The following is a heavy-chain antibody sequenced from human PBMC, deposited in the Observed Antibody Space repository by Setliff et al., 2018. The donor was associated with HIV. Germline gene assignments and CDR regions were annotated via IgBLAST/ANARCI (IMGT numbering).Heavy chain of an antibody. J-gene: IGHJ4*02. Sequence: TLSLTCAVYGGSFSGYYWSWIRQPPGKGLEWIGEINHSGSTNYNPSLKSRVTISVDTSKNQFSLKLSSVTAADTAVYYCARGHPTYYDSSGYYYGVDYYFDYWGQGTLVTVSS. CDR2: INHSGST. CDR1: GGSFSGYY. D-gene: IGHD3-22*01. CDR3: ARGHPTYYDSSGYYYGVDYYFDY. V-gene: IGHV4-34*01.